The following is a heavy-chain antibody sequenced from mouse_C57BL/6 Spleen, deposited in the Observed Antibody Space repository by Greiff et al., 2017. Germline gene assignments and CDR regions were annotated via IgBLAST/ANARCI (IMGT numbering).Heavy chain of an antibody. CDR3: TTRGIMVTRYFDV. J-gene: IGHJ1*03. Sequence: VQLQQSGAELVRPGASVKLSCTASGFNIKDDYMHWVKQRPEQGLEWIGWIDPENGDTEYASKFQGKATITADTSSNTAYLQLSSLTSEDTAVXYCTTRGIMVTRYFDVWGTGTTVTVSS. CDR2: IDPENGDT. CDR1: GFNIKDDY. D-gene: IGHD2-2*01. V-gene: IGHV14-4*01.